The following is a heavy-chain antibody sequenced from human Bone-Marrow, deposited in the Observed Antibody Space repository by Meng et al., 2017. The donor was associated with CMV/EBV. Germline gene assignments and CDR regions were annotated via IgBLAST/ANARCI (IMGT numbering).Heavy chain of an antibody. CDR3: AKDLTTVIIG. CDR1: GFTFSSDG. D-gene: IGHD4-17*01. Sequence: VEVVEFGGGVVQPGGSLGFSWSASGFTFSSDGMHWVRQGPGKGLEWVSAISGSGGSTYYADSVKGRFTISRDNSKNTLYLQMNSLRAEDTAVYYCAKDLTTVIIGWGQGTLVTVSS. J-gene: IGHJ4*02. CDR2: ISGSGGST. V-gene: IGHV3-23*04.